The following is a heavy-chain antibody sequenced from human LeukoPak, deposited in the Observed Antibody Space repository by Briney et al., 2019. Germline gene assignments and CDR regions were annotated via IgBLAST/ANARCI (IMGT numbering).Heavy chain of an antibody. CDR2: ISTYDGNT. D-gene: IGHD6-13*01. CDR1: GYSFTNYG. V-gene: IGHV1-18*01. J-gene: IGHJ4*02. Sequence: ASVKVSCKASGYSFTNYGISWVRQAPGQGLGWMGWISTYDGNTNYVQKLQGRVTMTTDTSTSTAYMELRSLRSDDTAVYCCARGGVSNSWYRTPDYWGQGTLVAVSS. CDR3: ARGGVSNSWYRTPDY.